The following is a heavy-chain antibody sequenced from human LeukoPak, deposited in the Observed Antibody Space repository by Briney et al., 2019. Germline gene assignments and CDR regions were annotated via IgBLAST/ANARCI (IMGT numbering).Heavy chain of an antibody. CDR2: ISYDGSNK. CDR3: ARDALWFGELLYGLFDY. CDR1: GFTFSSYA. Sequence: GGSLRLSCAASGFTFSSYAMHWVRQAPGKGLEWVAVISYDGSNKYYADYVKGRFTISRDNSKNTLYLQMNSLRAEDTAVYYCARDALWFGELLYGLFDYWGQGTLVTVSS. D-gene: IGHD3-10*01. J-gene: IGHJ4*02. V-gene: IGHV3-30-3*01.